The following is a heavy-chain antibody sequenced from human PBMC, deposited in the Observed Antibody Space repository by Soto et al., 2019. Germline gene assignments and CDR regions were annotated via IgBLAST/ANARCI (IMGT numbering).Heavy chain of an antibody. J-gene: IGHJ4*02. CDR3: VRGEWELLRATPRAVEI. Sequence: QVQLVQSGAEARKPGSSVKVSCKASGGSFSNYGVSWVRQAPGQGLEWMGGSIPIFDTAHYAQKFQGRVTITADESTTTAYMELSSLKSDDTAVYYCVRGEWELLRATPRAVEIWGQGTLVTVSS. CDR1: GGSFSNYG. D-gene: IGHD1-26*01. V-gene: IGHV1-69*01. CDR2: SIPIFDTA.